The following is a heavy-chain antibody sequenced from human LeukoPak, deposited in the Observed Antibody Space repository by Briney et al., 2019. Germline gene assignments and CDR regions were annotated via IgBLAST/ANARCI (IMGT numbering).Heavy chain of an antibody. CDR1: GGSISGHW. CDR2: IFYSGST. CDR3: ARRNTADASIDF. D-gene: IGHD2/OR15-2a*01. V-gene: IGHV4-59*08. Sequence: PSETLSLTCTVSGGSISGHWWSWIRQPPGKGLEWIGDIFYSGSTNYNPSLKGRLSISLDTSKNQFSLKLSSVTAADTAMYYCARRNTADASIDFWGQGTLVTASS. J-gene: IGHJ4*02.